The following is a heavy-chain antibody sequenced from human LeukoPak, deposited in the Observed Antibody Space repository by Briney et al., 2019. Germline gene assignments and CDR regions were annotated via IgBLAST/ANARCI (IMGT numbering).Heavy chain of an antibody. CDR3: ARIGGRGDIVVVPAANV. CDR1: GYTFTSYG. V-gene: IGHV1-18*01. D-gene: IGHD2-2*01. CDR2: ISAYNGNT. Sequence: GASVKVSCKASGYTFTSYGISWVRQAPGQGLEWMGWISAYNGNTNYAQKLQGRVTMTTDTSTSTAYMELRSLRSDEKAVYYCARIGGRGDIVVVPAANVWGQGTLVTVSS. J-gene: IGHJ4*02.